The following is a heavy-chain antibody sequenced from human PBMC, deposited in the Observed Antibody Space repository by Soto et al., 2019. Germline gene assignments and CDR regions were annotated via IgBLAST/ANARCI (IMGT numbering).Heavy chain of an antibody. D-gene: IGHD3-10*01. J-gene: IGHJ4*02. CDR1: GGSISSGDYY. CDR3: ARSGTVPESWYFDY. V-gene: IGHV4-30-4*01. Sequence: QVQLQESGPGLVKPSQTLSLTCTVSGGSISSGDYYWSWIGQPPGKGLEWIGYTYYSWSTYYNPSLKSRVTISVDTSKNQFSLKLSSVTAADTAVYYCARSGTVPESWYFDYWGQGTLVTVSS. CDR2: TYYSWST.